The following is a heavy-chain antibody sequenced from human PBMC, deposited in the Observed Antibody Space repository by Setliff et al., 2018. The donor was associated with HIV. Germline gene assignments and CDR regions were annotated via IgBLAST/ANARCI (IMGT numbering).Heavy chain of an antibody. Sequence: GASVKVSCKPSGYTFTTYGLSWVRQAPGQGLEWMGWIHTNTGSPTYAQAFTGRFVFSVDTSVTTAYLQISSLKAEDTAVYYCARALYGDYGGDINWFDPWGQGTLVTVSS. D-gene: IGHD4-17*01. CDR1: GYTFTTYG. J-gene: IGHJ5*02. CDR2: IHTNTGSP. CDR3: ARALYGDYGGDINWFDP. V-gene: IGHV7-4-1*02.